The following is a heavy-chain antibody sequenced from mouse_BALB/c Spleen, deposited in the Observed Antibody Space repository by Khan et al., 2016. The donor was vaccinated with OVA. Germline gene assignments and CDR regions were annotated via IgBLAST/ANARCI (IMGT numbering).Heavy chain of an antibody. J-gene: IGHJ4*01. V-gene: IGHV9-3-1*01. Sequence: QIQLVQSGPELKRPGVTVKISCKASGYTFTTYGMNWVKQAPGKGLKWMGWINTYTGEPTYVDDFKGRFAFSLETSASTAYLQINNLKNEDTATYFCARVGYSGTMDYWGQGTSVTVSS. CDR2: INTYTGEP. CDR3: ARVGYSGTMDY. D-gene: IGHD2-14*01. CDR1: GYTFTTYG.